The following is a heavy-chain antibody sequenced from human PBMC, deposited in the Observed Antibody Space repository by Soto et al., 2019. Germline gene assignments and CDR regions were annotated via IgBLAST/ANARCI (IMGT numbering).Heavy chain of an antibody. Sequence: PGGSLRLSCAASGFTFGDYAMHWVRQAPGKGLEWVSGISWNSGSIGYADSVKGRFTISRDNAKNSLYLQMNSLRVEDTALYYCAKDKFKSQLLLRSWFEPWGQGTLVTVSS. J-gene: IGHJ5*02. D-gene: IGHD2-2*01. CDR2: ISWNSGSI. V-gene: IGHV3-9*01. CDR3: AKDKFKSQLLLRSWFEP. CDR1: GFTFGDYA.